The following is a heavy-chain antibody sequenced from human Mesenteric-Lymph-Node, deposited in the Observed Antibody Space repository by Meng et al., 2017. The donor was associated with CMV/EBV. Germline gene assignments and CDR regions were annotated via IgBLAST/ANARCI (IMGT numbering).Heavy chain of an antibody. J-gene: IGHJ5*02. D-gene: IGHD3-3*01. CDR3: ASSRFEGITIFGVVIPQRDNWFDP. Sequence: YWGWIRQPPGKELEWIGSIYYSGSTYYNPSLKSRVTISVDTSKNQFSLKLSSVTAADTAVYYCASSRFEGITIFGVVIPQRDNWFDPWGQGTLVTVSS. V-gene: IGHV4-39*01. CDR2: IYYSGST. CDR1: Y.